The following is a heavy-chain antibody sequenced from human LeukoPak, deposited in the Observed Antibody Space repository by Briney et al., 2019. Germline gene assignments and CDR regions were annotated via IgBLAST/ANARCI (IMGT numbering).Heavy chain of an antibody. CDR3: AREVRVYWYFDI. D-gene: IGHD3-16*01. Sequence: SETLSLTCAVYGGSFSGYYWSWIRQPPGKGLEWIGEINHSGSTYYNPSLKSRVTMSIDRSNNQFSLKLSSVTAADTAVYFCAREVRVYWYFDIWGRGALVTVSS. CDR1: GGSFSGYY. J-gene: IGHJ2*01. CDR2: INHSGST. V-gene: IGHV4-34*01.